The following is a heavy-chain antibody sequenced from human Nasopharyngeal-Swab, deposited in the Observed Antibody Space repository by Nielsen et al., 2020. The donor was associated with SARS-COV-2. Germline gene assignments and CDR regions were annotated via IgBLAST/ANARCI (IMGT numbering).Heavy chain of an antibody. D-gene: IGHD6-13*01. CDR2: IWYDGSNK. V-gene: IGHV3-33*01. CDR3: ARAYSSSWYYGY. J-gene: IGHJ4*02. CDR1: GFTFSSYG. Sequence: GESLEISCAASGFTFSSYGMHWVRQAPGKGLGWGAVIWYDGSNKYYADSVKGRFTISRDNSKNTLYLQMNSLRAEDTAVYYCARAYSSSWYYGYWGQGTLVTVLL.